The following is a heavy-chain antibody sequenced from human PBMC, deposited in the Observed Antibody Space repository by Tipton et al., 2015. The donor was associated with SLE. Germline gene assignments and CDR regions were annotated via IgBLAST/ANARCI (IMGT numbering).Heavy chain of an antibody. CDR1: GGSISSYY. CDR3: ARRAVDYYDSSGFEDY. J-gene: IGHJ4*02. CDR2: IYTSGST. V-gene: IGHV4-4*08. Sequence: TLSLTCTVSGGSISSYYWSWIRQPPGKGLEWIGYIYTSGSTNYNPSLKSRVTISVDTSKNQFSRKLSSVTAADTAVYYCARRAVDYYDSSGFEDYWGQGTLVTVSS. D-gene: IGHD3-22*01.